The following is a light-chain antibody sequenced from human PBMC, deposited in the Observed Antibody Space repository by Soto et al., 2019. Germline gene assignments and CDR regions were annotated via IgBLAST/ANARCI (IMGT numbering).Light chain of an antibody. J-gene: IGKJ2*01. CDR1: QSVSSN. Sequence: EIVMTQSPATLSVSPGERATLSCRASQSVSSNLAWYQQKPGQTPRFLIYGASTRATGIPARFSGSGSGTEFTLTISSLQSEDVAVYYCQQYNDWPRTFGQGTKLEIK. CDR2: GAS. V-gene: IGKV3-15*01. CDR3: QQYNDWPRT.